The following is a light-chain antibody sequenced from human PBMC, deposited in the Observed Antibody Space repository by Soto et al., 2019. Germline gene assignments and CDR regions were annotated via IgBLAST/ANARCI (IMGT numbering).Light chain of an antibody. V-gene: IGKV1-9*01. CDR2: DAS. CDR1: QGINTY. J-gene: IGKJ1*01. CDR3: QQFNRLPQT. Sequence: IQLTQSPSFLSASLGEGVTITCRASQGINTYLAWYQQKPGKAPRLLIYDASTLQSGVPSRFSGSGSGTEFTLTISSLQPEDFATYSCQQFNRLPQTFGQGPKVDIK.